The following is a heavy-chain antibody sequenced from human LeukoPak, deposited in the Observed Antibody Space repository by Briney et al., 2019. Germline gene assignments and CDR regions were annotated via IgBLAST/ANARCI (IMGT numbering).Heavy chain of an antibody. J-gene: IGHJ3*02. D-gene: IGHD3-10*01. Sequence: PSETLSLTCTVSGGSISSSSYYWGWIRQPPGKGLEWIGSIYYSGSTYYNPSLKSRVTISVDTSKNQFSLKLSSVTAADTAVYYCARHGRLLWFGELPDAFDIWGQGTMVTVSS. CDR1: GGSISSSSYY. V-gene: IGHV4-39*01. CDR2: IYYSGST. CDR3: ARHGRLLWFGELPDAFDI.